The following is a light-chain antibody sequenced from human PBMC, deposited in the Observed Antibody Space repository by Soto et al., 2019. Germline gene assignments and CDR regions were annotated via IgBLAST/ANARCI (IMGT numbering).Light chain of an antibody. CDR2: DVS. Sequence: IQMTQSPSTLSASVGERVTITCRASQSVSNWLAWYQHKPGKAPKLLIYDVSSLGSGVPSRFSGSGSGTEFILTISSLQPDDFATYYCQQYDSHSWTFGQGTKVDIK. CDR1: QSVSNW. J-gene: IGKJ1*01. CDR3: QQYDSHSWT. V-gene: IGKV1-5*01.